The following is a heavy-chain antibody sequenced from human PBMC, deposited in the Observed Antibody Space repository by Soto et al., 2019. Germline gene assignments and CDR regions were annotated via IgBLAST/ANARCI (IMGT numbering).Heavy chain of an antibody. Sequence: TGGSLRLSCAASGFTFSSYSMNWVRQAPGKGLEWVSSISSSSSYIYYADSVKGRFTISRDNAKNSLYLQMNSLRAEDTAVYYCARSFYPYSSSSEYFQHWGQGTLVTVSS. J-gene: IGHJ1*01. V-gene: IGHV3-21*01. CDR1: GFTFSSYS. D-gene: IGHD6-6*01. CDR3: ARSFYPYSSSSEYFQH. CDR2: ISSSSSYI.